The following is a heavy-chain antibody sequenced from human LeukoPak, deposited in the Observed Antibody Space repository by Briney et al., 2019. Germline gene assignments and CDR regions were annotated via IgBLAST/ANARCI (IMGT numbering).Heavy chain of an antibody. J-gene: IGHJ4*02. CDR2: IYYSGST. CDR3: ARDERSLARGSGSYYNY. CDR1: GGSISSSSYY. Sequence: SETLSLTCTVPGGSISSSSYYWGWIRQPPGKGLEWIGSIYYSGSTYYNPSLKSRVTISVDTSKNQFSLKLSSVTAADTAVYYCARDERSLARGSGSYYNYWGQGTLVTVSS. V-gene: IGHV4-39*07. D-gene: IGHD3-10*01.